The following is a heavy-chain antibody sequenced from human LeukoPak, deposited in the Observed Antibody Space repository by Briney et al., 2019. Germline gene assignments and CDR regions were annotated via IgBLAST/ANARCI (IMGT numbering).Heavy chain of an antibody. D-gene: IGHD2-2*01. Sequence: SGGSLRLSCAASGFTFSSYTMNWVRQAPGKGLEWVSSISSSSSYIYYADSVKGRFTISRDNAKNSLYLQMNSLRAEDTAVYYCARDSESVAPAALGAYYYYYMDVWGKGTTVSVSS. CDR2: ISSSSSYI. J-gene: IGHJ6*03. V-gene: IGHV3-21*01. CDR3: ARDSESVAPAALGAYYYYYMDV. CDR1: GFTFSSYT.